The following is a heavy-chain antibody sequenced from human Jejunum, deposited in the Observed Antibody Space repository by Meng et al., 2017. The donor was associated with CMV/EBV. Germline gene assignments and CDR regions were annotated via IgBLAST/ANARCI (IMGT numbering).Heavy chain of an antibody. D-gene: IGHD3-22*01. CDR2: ISYDGSNK. J-gene: IGHJ5*02. CDR3: ARGYYDSNLRLDP. CDR1: GFIFSSYA. V-gene: IGHV3-30-3*01. Sequence: VQLVESGGGVVQPGRSLRLSCAASGFIFSSYAMHWVRQAPGEGLEWMALISYDGSNKYYADSVKGRFTISRDNSKNTLYLQMNSLRAEDTAVYYCARGYYDSNLRLDPWGQGTLVTVSS.